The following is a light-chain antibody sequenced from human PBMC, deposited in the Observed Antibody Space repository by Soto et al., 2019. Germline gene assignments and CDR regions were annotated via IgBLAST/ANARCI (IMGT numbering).Light chain of an antibody. CDR3: QKYNSGGPLT. J-gene: IGKJ4*01. V-gene: IGKV1-27*01. Sequence: IRMTQSPSSFSASTGDRVTITCRASQGISSYLAWFQQKPGKVPKLLIYAASTLQSGVPSRFRGSGSGTHFTLTISSLQPDDVATYYCQKYNSGGPLTFGGGTKVDIK. CDR1: QGISSY. CDR2: AAS.